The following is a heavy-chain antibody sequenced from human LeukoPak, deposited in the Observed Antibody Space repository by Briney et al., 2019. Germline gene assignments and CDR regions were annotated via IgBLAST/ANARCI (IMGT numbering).Heavy chain of an antibody. CDR1: GGSISPYF. J-gene: IGHJ5*02. V-gene: IGHV4-59*01. CDR2: ISYSGST. CDR3: ARDDYRGVTNFDP. Sequence: PSETLSLTCTVSGGSISPYFWSWIRQPPGKGLEWIGYISYSGSTNYNPSLKSRVTISVDTSKNQFFLQLSSVTAADTAVYYCARDDYRGVTNFDPWGQGTLVTVSS. D-gene: IGHD3-10*01.